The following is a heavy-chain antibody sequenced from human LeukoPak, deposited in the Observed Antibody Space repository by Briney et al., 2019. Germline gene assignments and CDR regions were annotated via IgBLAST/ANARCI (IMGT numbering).Heavy chain of an antibody. Sequence: GGSLRLSCAASGFTFSSYAMSWVRQAPGKGLEWVSGTSGSGRSIHYADSVKGRFTISRDNSKNTLYLQMNSLRAEDTAVYYCARVFGGAVADYWGQGTLVTVSS. CDR3: ARVFGGAVADY. V-gene: IGHV3-23*01. CDR1: GFTFSSYA. J-gene: IGHJ4*02. CDR2: TSGSGRSI. D-gene: IGHD6-19*01.